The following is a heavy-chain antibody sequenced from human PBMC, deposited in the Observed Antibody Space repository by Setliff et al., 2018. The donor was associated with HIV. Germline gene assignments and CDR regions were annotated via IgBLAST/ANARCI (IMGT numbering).Heavy chain of an antibody. V-gene: IGHV3-48*01. J-gene: IGHJ4*02. Sequence: PGGSLRLSCAASGFTFSTYSMNWVRQAPGKGLEWVSYISRSGDTIDYADSVKGRFTISRDNAKNSVSLQMNSLRVEDTAVYYCARTPARKGRGVYYFDYWGQGTLVTVSS. CDR2: ISRSGDTI. CDR3: ARTPARKGRGVYYFDY. CDR1: GFTFSTYS. D-gene: IGHD1-26*01.